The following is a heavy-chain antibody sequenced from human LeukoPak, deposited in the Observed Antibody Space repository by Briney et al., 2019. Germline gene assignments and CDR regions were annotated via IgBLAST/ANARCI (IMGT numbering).Heavy chain of an antibody. V-gene: IGHV4-59*08. CDR2: IYYTGST. D-gene: IGHD1-26*01. CDR1: GGSITNSY. CDR3: ARHVAVGETA. J-gene: IGHJ5*02. Sequence: PSETLSLTCSVSGGSITNSYWSWIRQPPGKGLEWIGYIYYTGSTTYNPSYKSRVTISVDTSKNQVSLQLSSVTAADTAVYYCARHVAVGETAWGQGILVTVYS.